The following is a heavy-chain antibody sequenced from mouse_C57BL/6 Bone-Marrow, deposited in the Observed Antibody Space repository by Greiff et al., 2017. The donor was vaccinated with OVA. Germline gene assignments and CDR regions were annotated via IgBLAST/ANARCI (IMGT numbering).Heavy chain of an antibody. V-gene: IGHV1-55*01. Sequence: VQLQQPGAELVKPGASVKMSCKASGYTFISYWITWVKQRPGQGLEWIGDIYPGSGSTNYNEKFKSKATLTVDTSSSTAYMPLSSLTSEDSAVXDCITTVLATHWYFDVWGKGTTVTVSS. J-gene: IGHJ1*03. CDR3: ITTVLATHWYFDV. D-gene: IGHD1-1*01. CDR2: IYPGSGST. CDR1: GYTFISYW.